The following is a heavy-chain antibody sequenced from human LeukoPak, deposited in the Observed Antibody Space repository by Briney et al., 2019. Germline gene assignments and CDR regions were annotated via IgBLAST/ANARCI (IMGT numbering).Heavy chain of an antibody. CDR1: GGSISSSNW. CDR3: ARGKAAGTEFDY. D-gene: IGHD6-13*01. J-gene: IGHJ4*02. CDR2: IYHSGST. Sequence: SETLSLTCAVSGGSISSSNWWSWVRQPPGKGLEWIGEIYHSGSTNYNPSFKSRVTISVDTSKNQFSLKLSSVTAADTAVYYCARGKAAGTEFDYWGQGTLVTVSS. V-gene: IGHV4-4*02.